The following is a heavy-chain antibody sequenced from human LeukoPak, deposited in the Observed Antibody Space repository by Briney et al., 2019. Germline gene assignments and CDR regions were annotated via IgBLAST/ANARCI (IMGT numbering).Heavy chain of an antibody. CDR1: GFTFSSYA. CDR3: AKYYGILTGSAGFDY. D-gene: IGHD3-9*01. J-gene: IGHJ4*02. CDR2: ISGSGGST. Sequence: GGSLRLSCAASGFTFSSYAMSWVRQAPGKGLEWVSAISGSGGSTYYADSVKGRFTISRDNSKNTLYLQMNSLRAEDTAVYYCAKYYGILTGSAGFDYWGQGTLVTVSS. V-gene: IGHV3-23*01.